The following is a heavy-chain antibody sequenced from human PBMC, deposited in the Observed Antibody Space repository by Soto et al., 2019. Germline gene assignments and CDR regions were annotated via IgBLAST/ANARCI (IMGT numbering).Heavy chain of an antibody. J-gene: IGHJ3*02. CDR3: ARGVVTGLTKDAFDI. D-gene: IGHD2-2*01. Sequence: GGSLRLSCAASGFTFSSYSMNWVRQAPGKGLEWVSSISSSSSYIYYADSVKGRFTISRDNAKNSLYLQMNSLRAEDTAVYYCARGVVTGLTKDAFDIWGQGTMVTVSS. CDR1: GFTFSSYS. V-gene: IGHV3-21*01. CDR2: ISSSSSYI.